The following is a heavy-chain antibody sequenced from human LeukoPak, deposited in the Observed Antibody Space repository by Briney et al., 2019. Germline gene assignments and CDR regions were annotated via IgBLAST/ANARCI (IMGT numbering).Heavy chain of an antibody. CDR1: GFTFSTYW. Sequence: GGSLRLSCAASGFTFSTYWMHWVRQGPGKGLVWVSRINPDGSGTSHADSVMGRFTISRDNAKNTLYLQMNSLRAEDTAVYYCARDLGSGSYSGYWGLGTLVTVSS. D-gene: IGHD3-10*01. CDR2: INPDGSGT. CDR3: ARDLGSGSYSGY. V-gene: IGHV3-74*01. J-gene: IGHJ4*02.